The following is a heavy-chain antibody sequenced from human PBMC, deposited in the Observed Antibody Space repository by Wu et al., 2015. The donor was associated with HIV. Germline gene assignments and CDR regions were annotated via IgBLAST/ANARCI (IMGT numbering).Heavy chain of an antibody. V-gene: IGHV1-18*01. CDR3: ARNRNGGSDRYYMDV. J-gene: IGHJ6*03. D-gene: IGHD1-26*01. CDR1: GYTFINHG. Sequence: QVQLVQSGAEVKKPGASVKVSCNASGYTFINHGLSWVRQAPGQGLEWMGWISPYNGNTNYAQKLQGRLSMATDTSTSTAYIELRSLRSDDTAVYYCARNRNGGSDRYYMDVWGKGTTVTVSS. CDR2: ISPYNGNT.